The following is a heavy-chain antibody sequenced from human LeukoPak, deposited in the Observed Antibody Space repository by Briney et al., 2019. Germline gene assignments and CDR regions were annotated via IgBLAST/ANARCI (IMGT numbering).Heavy chain of an antibody. J-gene: IGHJ5*02. V-gene: IGHV4-39*07. CDR1: GGSISSSSYY. CDR3: ASGYCSGGSCYSRWFDP. CDR2: IYYSGST. Sequence: SETLSLTCTVSGGSISSSSYYWGWIRQPPGKGLEWIGCIYYSGSTYYNPSLKSRVTISVDRSKNQFSLKLSSVTAADTAVYYCASGYCSGGSCYSRWFDPWGQGTLVTVSP. D-gene: IGHD2-15*01.